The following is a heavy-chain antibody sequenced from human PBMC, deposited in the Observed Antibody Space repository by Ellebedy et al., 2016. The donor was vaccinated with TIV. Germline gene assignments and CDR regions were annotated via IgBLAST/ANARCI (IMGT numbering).Heavy chain of an antibody. D-gene: IGHD1-26*01. Sequence: GESLKISCAASGFIFSSHGMAWVRQAPGRGPEWVSSIGGSGSESYYGDAVRGRFTIFRDNAKNSLFLHMNSLTAEDTGVYYCARSGEHDSWGQGTLVTVSS. CDR2: IGGSGSES. CDR3: ARSGEHDS. J-gene: IGHJ4*02. CDR1: GFIFSSHG. V-gene: IGHV3-21*06.